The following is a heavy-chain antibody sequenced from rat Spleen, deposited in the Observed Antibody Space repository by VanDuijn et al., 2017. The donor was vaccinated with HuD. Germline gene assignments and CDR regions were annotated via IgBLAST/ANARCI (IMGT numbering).Heavy chain of an antibody. Sequence: EVQLVESGGGFVQPGRSLKLSCAASGFTFSDYYMAWVRQAPKKGLEWVASINYEGSDTYYGGSVKGRFTISRDNAETTLYLQMNSLRSEDTATYYCARHGPGSWYFDLWGPGTMVTVSS. CDR1: GFTFSDYY. V-gene: IGHV5-22*01. D-gene: IGHD5-1*01. CDR3: ARHGPGSWYFDL. J-gene: IGHJ1*01. CDR2: INYEGSDT.